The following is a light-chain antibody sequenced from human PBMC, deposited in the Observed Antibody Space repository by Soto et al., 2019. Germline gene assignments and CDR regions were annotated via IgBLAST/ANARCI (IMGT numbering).Light chain of an antibody. CDR2: EVS. J-gene: IGLJ1*01. Sequence: QSALTKPSSVSVSPAQSITISCTGTISDVGGYNYVSWYQHHPGKAPKLIIYEVSYRPSGVSNRFSGSKSGNTASLTISGLQADDEADYYCCSYTSTRPHVFGTGTKVTVL. CDR1: ISDVGGYNY. CDR3: CSYTSTRPHV. V-gene: IGLV2-14*01.